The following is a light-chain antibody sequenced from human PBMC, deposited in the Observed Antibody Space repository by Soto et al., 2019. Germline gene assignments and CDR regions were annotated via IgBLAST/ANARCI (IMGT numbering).Light chain of an antibody. V-gene: IGKV1-17*01. CDR3: LQHNSYPRT. Sequence: DIQMTQSTSSLSASVGDRVPITYRASQGIGNDLCWYQQKPGKAPKRLIYLTYSLQTGVPSRFSGSGSGTEFSRTISSLQPEDSATYVFLQHNSYPRTFGQGTKVDIK. CDR2: LTY. J-gene: IGKJ1*01. CDR1: QGIGND.